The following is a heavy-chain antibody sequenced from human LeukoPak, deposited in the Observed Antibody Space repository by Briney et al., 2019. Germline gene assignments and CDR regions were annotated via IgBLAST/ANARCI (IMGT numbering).Heavy chain of an antibody. J-gene: IGHJ4*02. CDR3: ANEIRPNDY. D-gene: IGHD4-17*01. Sequence: GGSLRLSCAASEFDFSSHAVTWVRQAPGKGLEWVSAISISGSKTYYADSVKGRFTISRDNSKNTLYLQMNSLRAEDTAVYYCANEIRPNDYWGQGTQVTVSS. CDR1: EFDFSSHA. CDR2: ISISGSKT. V-gene: IGHV3-23*01.